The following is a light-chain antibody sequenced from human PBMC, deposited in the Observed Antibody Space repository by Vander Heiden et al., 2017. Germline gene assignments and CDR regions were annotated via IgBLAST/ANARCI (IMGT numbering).Light chain of an antibody. CDR2: AAS. CDR3: QQSYSTPYT. J-gene: IGKJ2*01. CDR1: QNSAKY. Sequence: DIQTTHSPSSLSASVGDRVTITCRASQNSAKYLNWYQQKPGKAPKLLIYAASSLQSGVPSRFSGSGSGTDFTLTISSLQPEDFATYYCQQSYSTPYTFGLGTKLEIK. V-gene: IGKV1-39*01.